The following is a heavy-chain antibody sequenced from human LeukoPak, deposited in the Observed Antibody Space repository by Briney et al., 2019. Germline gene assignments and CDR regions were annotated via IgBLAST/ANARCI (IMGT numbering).Heavy chain of an antibody. D-gene: IGHD6-19*01. CDR2: ISAYNGNT. J-gene: IGHJ4*02. CDR3: ARDRSIAVASEIDY. V-gene: IGHV1-18*01. Sequence: ASVKVSCKASGYTFTIYGISWVRQAPGXGLEWMGWISAYNGNTIYAQKLQGRVTMTTDTSTSTAYMELRSLRSDDTAVYYCARDRSIAVASEIDYWGQGTLVTVSS. CDR1: GYTFTIYG.